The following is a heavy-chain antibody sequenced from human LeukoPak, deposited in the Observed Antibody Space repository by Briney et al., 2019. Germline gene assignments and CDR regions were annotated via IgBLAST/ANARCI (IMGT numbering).Heavy chain of an antibody. J-gene: IGHJ4*02. Sequence: PGGSLRLSCAASGFTVSSNYMSWVRQAPGKGLEWVSVIYSGGSTYYADSVKGRFTTSRDNSKNTLYLQMNSLRAEDTAVYYCAKDPGLWFGELSQEVFDYWGQGTLVTVSS. CDR1: GFTVSSNY. D-gene: IGHD3-10*01. CDR2: IYSGGST. V-gene: IGHV3-53*05. CDR3: AKDPGLWFGELSQEVFDY.